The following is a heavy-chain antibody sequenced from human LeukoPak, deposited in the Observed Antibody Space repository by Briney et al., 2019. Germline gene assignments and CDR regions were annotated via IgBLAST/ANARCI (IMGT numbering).Heavy chain of an antibody. CDR3: AKDDDY. V-gene: IGHV3-30*18. Sequence: PGGSLRLSCAASGFTFSSYGMHWVRQAPGKGLEWVAVISYDGSNKYYADSVKGRFTISRDNSKNTLYLQMNSLRAEDTAVYYCAKDDDYWGQGTLVTVSS. J-gene: IGHJ4*02. CDR1: GFTFSSYG. CDR2: ISYDGSNK.